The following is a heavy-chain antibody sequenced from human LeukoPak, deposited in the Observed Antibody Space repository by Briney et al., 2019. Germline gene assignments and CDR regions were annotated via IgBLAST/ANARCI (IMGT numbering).Heavy chain of an antibody. V-gene: IGHV1-69*01. CDR2: IIPIFGKA. D-gene: IGHD4-23*01. Sequence: SVNVSCKASGGTFSSYAISWVRQAPGQGLEWMGGIIPIFGKANYAQKFQGRVTITAVESMSTAYMELSSLRSEDTAVYYCARGWLAESTVVTPYNYWGQGTLVTVSS. J-gene: IGHJ4*02. CDR1: GGTFSSYA. CDR3: ARGWLAESTVVTPYNY.